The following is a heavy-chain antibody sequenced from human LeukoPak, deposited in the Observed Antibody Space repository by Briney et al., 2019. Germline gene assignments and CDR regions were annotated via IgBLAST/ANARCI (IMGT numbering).Heavy chain of an antibody. Sequence: PSETLSLTCTVSGGSISSSSYYWGSIRQPPGKGLEWIGSIYYTGSTYYNPSLKSRVTISVDRSKNQFSLKLSSVTAADTAVYYCARPSPTSFDYWGQGTLVTVSS. CDR2: IYYTGST. CDR3: ARPSPTSFDY. V-gene: IGHV4-39*01. CDR1: GGSISSSSYY. D-gene: IGHD5-12*01. J-gene: IGHJ4*02.